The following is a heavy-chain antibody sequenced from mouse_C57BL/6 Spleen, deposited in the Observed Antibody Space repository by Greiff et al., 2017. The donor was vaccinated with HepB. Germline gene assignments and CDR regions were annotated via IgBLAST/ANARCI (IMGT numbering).Heavy chain of an antibody. D-gene: IGHD2-4*01. J-gene: IGHJ3*01. CDR2: IYPRSGNT. CDR3: AREHDYTWFAY. Sequence: QVQLKESGAELARPGASVKLSCKASGYTFTSYGISWVKQRTGQGLEWIGEIYPRSGNTYYNEKFKGKATLTADKSSSTAYMELRSLTSEDSAVYFCAREHDYTWFAYWGQGTLVTVSA. CDR1: GYTFTSYG. V-gene: IGHV1-81*01.